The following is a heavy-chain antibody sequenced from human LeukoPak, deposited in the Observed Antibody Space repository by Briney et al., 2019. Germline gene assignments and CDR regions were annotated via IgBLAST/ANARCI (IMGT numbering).Heavy chain of an antibody. CDR1: GFTFSSYE. V-gene: IGHV3-48*03. D-gene: IGHD1-26*01. J-gene: IGHJ4*02. CDR3: ARELYSGTYNY. CDR2: ISSSGSNI. Sequence: GGSLRLSCAASGFTFSSYEMNWVRQAPGKGLEGVSYISSSGSNIYYADSVKGRFTISRDNAKNSLYLQMNSLRAEDTAVYYCARELYSGTYNYWGQGTLVTVSS.